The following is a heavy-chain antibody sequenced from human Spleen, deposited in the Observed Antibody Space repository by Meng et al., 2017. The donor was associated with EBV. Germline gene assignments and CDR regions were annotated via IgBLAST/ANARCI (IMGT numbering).Heavy chain of an antibody. CDR1: GYIFTNYA. CDR2: INPGSGDT. CDR3: AREPPNLYGSGILDY. D-gene: IGHD3-10*01. Sequence: VQLVLSGAVVKKPGVSVNVSCRGSGYIFTNYAIHWVRQAPGQRLEWMGWINPGSGDTQYSQQFQGRVTITRDTSASTAYMELSSLRSGDTAVFYCAREPPNLYGSGILDYWGQGSLVTVSS. V-gene: IGHV1-3*01. J-gene: IGHJ4*02.